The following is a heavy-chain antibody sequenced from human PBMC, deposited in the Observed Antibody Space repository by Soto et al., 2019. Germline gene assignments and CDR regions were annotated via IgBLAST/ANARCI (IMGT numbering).Heavy chain of an antibody. J-gene: IGHJ4*02. CDR1: GFTFDDYA. CDR3: AKDILGIFELVPHHFDY. Sequence: EVQLVESGGGLVQPGRSLRLSCAASGFTFDDYAMHWVRQAPGKGLEWVSGISWNSGSIGYADSVKGRFTISRDNAKNSLYLQMNSLRAEDTALHYCAKDILGIFELVPHHFDYWGQGTLVTVSS. D-gene: IGHD6-6*01. V-gene: IGHV3-9*01. CDR2: ISWNSGSI.